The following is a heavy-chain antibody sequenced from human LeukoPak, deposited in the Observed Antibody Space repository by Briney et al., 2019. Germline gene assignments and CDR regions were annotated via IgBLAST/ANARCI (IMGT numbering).Heavy chain of an antibody. Sequence: SETLSLTCTVSGGSISSSSYYWGWIRQPPGEGLEWIGSIYYSGSTYYNPSLKSRVTISVDTSKNQFSLKLSSVTAADTAVYYCASESSGWTFYYYYGMDVWGQGTTVTVSS. J-gene: IGHJ6*02. CDR3: ASESSGWTFYYYYGMDV. CDR2: IYYSGST. CDR1: GGSISSSSYY. D-gene: IGHD6-19*01. V-gene: IGHV4-39*01.